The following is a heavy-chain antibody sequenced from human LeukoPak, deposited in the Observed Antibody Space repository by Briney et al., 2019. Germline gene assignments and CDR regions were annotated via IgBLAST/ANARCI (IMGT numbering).Heavy chain of an antibody. V-gene: IGHV3-23*01. CDR1: GFTFSSYA. D-gene: IGHD2-2*01. CDR2: ISGSGGST. J-gene: IGHJ4*02. Sequence: GGSLRLSCAASGFTFSSYAMSWVRQAPGKGLEWVSAISGSGGSTYYADAVKGRFTISRDNSKNTLYLQMNSLRAEDSAVYYCAKLSPYCSSTNCRLLDYWGQGTLVTVSS. CDR3: AKLSPYCSSTNCRLLDY.